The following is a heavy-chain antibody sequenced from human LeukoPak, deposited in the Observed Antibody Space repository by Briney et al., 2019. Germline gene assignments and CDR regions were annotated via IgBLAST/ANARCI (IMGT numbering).Heavy chain of an antibody. CDR2: IIPIFGTA. CDR3: ARVSVNYYYMDV. CDR1: GGTFSSYA. Sequence: EASVEVSCKASGGTFSSYAISWVRQAPGQGLEWMGGIIPIFGTANYAQKFQGRVTITTDESTSTAYMELSSLRSEDTAVYYCARVSVNYYYMDVWGKGTTVSVS. V-gene: IGHV1-69*05. J-gene: IGHJ6*03.